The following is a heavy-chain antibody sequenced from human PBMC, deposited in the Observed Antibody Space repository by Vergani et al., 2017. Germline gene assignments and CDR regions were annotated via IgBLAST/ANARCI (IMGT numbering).Heavy chain of an antibody. CDR2: IYPADSDT. J-gene: IGHJ4*02. D-gene: IGHD1-1*01. CDR3: ARHTTYTDS. CDR1: EYSFGNYW. V-gene: IGHV5-51*01. Sequence: EVELVQSGPEMRQPGESLTISCKGSEYSFGNYWIGWVRQMPGKGLEWMGIIYPADSDTRYSPSFQGQVTIAADKSISTACLQWDSLKAPDTALYYCARHTTYTDSWGQGTLVTVSS.